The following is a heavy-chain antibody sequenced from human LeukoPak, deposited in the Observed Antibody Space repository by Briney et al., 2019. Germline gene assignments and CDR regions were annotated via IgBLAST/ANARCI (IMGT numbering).Heavy chain of an antibody. CDR2: INHSGST. J-gene: IGHJ4*02. V-gene: IGHV4-34*01. Sequence: SETLSLTCAVYGGSSSGYYWSWIRQPPGKGLEWIGEINHSGSTNYNPSLKSRVTISVDTSKNQFSLKLSSVTAADTAVYYCARRIPSSRDFWSGYYSSYFDYWGQGTLVTVSS. CDR1: GGSSSGYY. CDR3: ARRIPSSRDFWSGYYSSYFDY. D-gene: IGHD3-3*01.